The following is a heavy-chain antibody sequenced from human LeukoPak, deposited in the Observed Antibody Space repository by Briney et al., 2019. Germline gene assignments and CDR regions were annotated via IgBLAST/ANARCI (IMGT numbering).Heavy chain of an antibody. CDR1: GGSISSYY. V-gene: IGHV4-4*07. Sequence: PSETLSLTCIVSGGSISSYYWNWIRQSAGKGLEWIGRFYSSVSTDYNPSLKRRVTMSVDTSKNQFSLKLSSVTAADTAVYYCAREGSSWSGYQDYWGQGTLVTVSS. CDR3: AREGSSWSGYQDY. D-gene: IGHD6-13*01. J-gene: IGHJ4*02. CDR2: FYSSVST.